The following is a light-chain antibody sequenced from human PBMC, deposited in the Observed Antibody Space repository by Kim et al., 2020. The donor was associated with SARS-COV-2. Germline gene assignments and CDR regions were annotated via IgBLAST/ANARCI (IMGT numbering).Light chain of an antibody. Sequence: DVQMTQSPSSVSASVGDRVTITCRASQGIATWLAWYQQKPGKAPKLLIYAASALQNGVPSRFSGRGSGREFTLTISSLQPEDVATYFCQQSNNFPITFGQGTRLEIK. CDR1: QGIATW. V-gene: IGKV1-12*01. CDR2: AAS. J-gene: IGKJ5*01. CDR3: QQSNNFPIT.